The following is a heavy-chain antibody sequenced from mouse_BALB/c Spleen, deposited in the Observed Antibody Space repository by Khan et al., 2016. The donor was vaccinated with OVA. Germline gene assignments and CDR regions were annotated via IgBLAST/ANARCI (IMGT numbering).Heavy chain of an antibody. D-gene: IGHD1-1*01. V-gene: IGHV1-20*02. J-gene: IGHJ2*01. CDR2: INPHIGET. CDR1: GYSFTGYF. CDR3: ARIYGSDFDY. Sequence: VQLQQSGPELVKPGASVKISCKASGYSFTGYFMNWVMQRHGKSLEWIGRINPHIGETFYNQKFKGKATLTVDESSSTAHMELRSLASEDSAGYYCARIYGSDFDYWGQGTTLTVSS.